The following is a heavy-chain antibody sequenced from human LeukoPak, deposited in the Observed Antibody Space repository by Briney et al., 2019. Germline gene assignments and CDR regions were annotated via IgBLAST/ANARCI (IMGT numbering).Heavy chain of an antibody. CDR2: IRDKANTYAT. CDR3: TREVGSWFDY. J-gene: IGHJ4*02. V-gene: IGHV3-73*01. D-gene: IGHD6-13*01. CDR1: DFTCSGSA. Sequence: PGGSLTLXCAASDFTCSGSAMHWVRQASGRGLESVGRIRDKANTYATSYAASVKGRFTISRDDLKNTAYLQMNSLKTEDTALYYCTREVGSWFDYWGQGTLVTVSS.